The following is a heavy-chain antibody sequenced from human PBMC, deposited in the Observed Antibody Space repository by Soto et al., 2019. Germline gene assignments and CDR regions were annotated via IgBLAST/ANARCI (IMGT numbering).Heavy chain of an antibody. CDR1: GFTVNNHS. CDR2: IYSGGST. V-gene: IGHV3-66*01. CDR3: ARDKALVVPSLVNSDYYYYAMDV. D-gene: IGHD2-2*01. Sequence: EVQLVESGGGLVQPGGSLRLSCAASGFTVNNHSMTWVRQAPGKGLEWVSVIYSGGSTNYADSVRGRFTISRDNSKNTLYLQMNTLRDEDTAVYYCARDKALVVPSLVNSDYYYYAMDVWGQGTTVTVSS. J-gene: IGHJ6*02.